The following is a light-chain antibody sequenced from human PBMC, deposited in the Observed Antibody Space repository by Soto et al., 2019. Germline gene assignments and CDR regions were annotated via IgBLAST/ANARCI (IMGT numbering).Light chain of an antibody. CDR1: NIGSEN. V-gene: IGLV3-9*01. CDR2: RDY. J-gene: IGLJ2*01. Sequence: SYELTPPLSVSVALGQTARITCGGNNIGSENVHWYQQKPGQAPVLVIYRDYNRPSGIPERFSGSNSVNTATLSISRAQAGDEADYYCQMWDSSTHVVFGGGTKVTV. CDR3: QMWDSSTHVV.